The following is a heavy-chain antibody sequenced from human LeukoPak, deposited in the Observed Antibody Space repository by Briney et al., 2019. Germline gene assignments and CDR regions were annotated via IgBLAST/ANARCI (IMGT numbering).Heavy chain of an antibody. Sequence: SETLSLTCVVYGGSFSAYYWSWIRQPPGKGLEWIGEINHSGSTNFNPSLKSRVAISIDTSKNQFSLKLSSVTAADTAVYYCARSGYCSGGSCLRSGFYFDYWGQGTLVTVSS. D-gene: IGHD2-15*01. J-gene: IGHJ4*02. CDR2: INHSGST. CDR3: ARSGYCSGGSCLRSGFYFDY. V-gene: IGHV4-34*01. CDR1: GGSFSAYY.